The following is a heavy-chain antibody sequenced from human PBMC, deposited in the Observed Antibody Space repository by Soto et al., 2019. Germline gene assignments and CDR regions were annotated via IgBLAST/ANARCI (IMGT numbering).Heavy chain of an antibody. J-gene: IGHJ4*02. CDR1: GFTFSSYG. Sequence: PGGSXRLSCAASGFTFSSYGMHWVRHAPGKGLEWVAVIWYDGSNKYYADSVKGRFTISRDNSKNTLYLQMNSLRAEDTAVYYCARDRTGTTSLFDYWGQGTLVTVS. CDR2: IWYDGSNK. D-gene: IGHD1-7*01. CDR3: ARDRTGTTSLFDY. V-gene: IGHV3-33*01.